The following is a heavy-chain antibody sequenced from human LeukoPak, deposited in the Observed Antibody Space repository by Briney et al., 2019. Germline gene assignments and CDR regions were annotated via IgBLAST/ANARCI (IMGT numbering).Heavy chain of an antibody. CDR1: GGSMSSYY. D-gene: IGHD6-13*01. CDR2: IYTSGST. CDR3: ARDPGIAAAGLLDY. J-gene: IGHJ4*02. Sequence: SETLSLTCTVSGGSMSSYYWSWIRQPAGKGLEWIGRIYTSGSTNYNPSLKSRVTISVDKSKNQFSLKLSSVTAADTAVYYCARDPGIAAAGLLDYWGQGTLVTVSS. V-gene: IGHV4-4*07.